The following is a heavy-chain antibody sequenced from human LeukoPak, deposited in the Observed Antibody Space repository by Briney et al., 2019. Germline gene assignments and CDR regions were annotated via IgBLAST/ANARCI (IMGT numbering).Heavy chain of an antibody. CDR2: INHSGST. V-gene: IGHV4-34*01. J-gene: IGHJ4*02. CDR3: ARGVALAGTYFDY. CDR1: GGSFSGYY. D-gene: IGHD6-19*01. Sequence: PSETLSLTCAVYGGSFSGYYWSWIRQPPGKGLEWIGEINHSGSTNYNPSLKSRVTISVDTSKNQFSLKLSSVTAADTAVYYCARGVALAGTYFDYWGQGTLVTVSS.